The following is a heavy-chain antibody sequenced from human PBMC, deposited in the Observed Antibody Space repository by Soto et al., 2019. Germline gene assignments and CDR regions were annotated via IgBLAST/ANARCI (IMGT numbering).Heavy chain of an antibody. Sequence: GGSLRLSCAASGFTFSSYAMSWVRQAPGKGLEWVSAISGSGGSTYYADSVKGRFTISRDNSKNTLYLQMNSLRAEDTAVYYCAKPRAEPEYYYGSGPSWGQGTLVTVSS. D-gene: IGHD3-10*01. V-gene: IGHV3-23*01. CDR1: GFTFSSYA. CDR3: AKPRAEPEYYYGSGPS. CDR2: ISGSGGST. J-gene: IGHJ5*02.